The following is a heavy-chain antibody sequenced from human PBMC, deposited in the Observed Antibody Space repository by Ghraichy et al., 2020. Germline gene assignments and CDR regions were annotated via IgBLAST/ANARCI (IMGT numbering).Heavy chain of an antibody. Sequence: SQTLSLTCDISGDSVSSNSAAWNWIRQSPSRGLEWLGRTYYRSRWYNDYAVSVRSRVTINPDTSKNQFSLQLNSVTPEDTAVYYCARTMRFYYGSGTYYNAVDVWGQGTTVTVSS. D-gene: IGHD3-10*01. J-gene: IGHJ6*02. V-gene: IGHV6-1*01. CDR2: TYYRSRWYN. CDR3: ARTMRFYYGSGTYYNAVDV. CDR1: GDSVSSNSAA.